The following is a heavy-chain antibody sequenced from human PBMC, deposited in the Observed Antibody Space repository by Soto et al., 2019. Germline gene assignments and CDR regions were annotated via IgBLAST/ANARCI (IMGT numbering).Heavy chain of an antibody. D-gene: IGHD2-21*02. Sequence: GGSLRLSCAASGFSFTNFAMSWVRQAPGKGLEWVAGIGASGDITWYADSVKGRLSVSRDNSKNTLYLQLNSLRFEDTAVYYCAKDDFTDRGDDYFDYWGPGTLVTVSS. CDR1: GFSFTNFA. CDR3: AKDDFTDRGDDYFDY. J-gene: IGHJ4*02. CDR2: IGASGDIT. V-gene: IGHV3-23*01.